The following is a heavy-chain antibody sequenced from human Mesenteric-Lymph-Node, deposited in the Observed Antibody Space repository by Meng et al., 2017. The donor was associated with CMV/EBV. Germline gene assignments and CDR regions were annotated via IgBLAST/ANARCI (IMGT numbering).Heavy chain of an antibody. CDR1: GFTFNTYN. D-gene: IGHD3-10*01. CDR2: ISTSSYYI. J-gene: IGHJ4*02. CDR3: ATDSGSGSYFDN. V-gene: IGHV3-21*01. Sequence: SCAASGFTFNTYNMNWVRQAPGKGLEWVSYISTSSYYIYYAESVKGRFTISRDNAKNSLYLQMNSLRAEDTAVYYCATDSGSGSYFDNWGQGTLVTVSS.